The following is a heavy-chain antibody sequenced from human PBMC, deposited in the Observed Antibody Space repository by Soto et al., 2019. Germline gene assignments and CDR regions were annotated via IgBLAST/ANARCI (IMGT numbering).Heavy chain of an antibody. V-gene: IGHV1-8*01. CDR2: MNPNNGNT. Sequence: GASVKVSCKASGYTFTNYDINWVRQATGQGLEWMGWMNPNNGNTGYAQKFQGRVTMTRNTSISTAYMELSSLRSEDTAVYYCARVPYYYDSSGYSNWFDPWGQGTLVTVSS. CDR3: ARVPYYYDSSGYSNWFDP. CDR1: GYTFTNYD. J-gene: IGHJ5*02. D-gene: IGHD3-22*01.